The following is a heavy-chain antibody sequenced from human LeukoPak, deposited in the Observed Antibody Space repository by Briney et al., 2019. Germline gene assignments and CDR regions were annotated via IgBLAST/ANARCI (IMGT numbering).Heavy chain of an antibody. Sequence: SETLSLTCTVSGGSISSYYWSWIRQPPGKGLEWIGSIYYSGSTYYNPSLKSRVTISVDTSKNQFSLKLSSVTAADTAVYYCASSMVRGVWFDPWGQGTLVTVSS. J-gene: IGHJ5*02. D-gene: IGHD3-10*01. CDR1: GGSISSYY. V-gene: IGHV4-39*07. CDR3: ASSMVRGVWFDP. CDR2: IYYSGST.